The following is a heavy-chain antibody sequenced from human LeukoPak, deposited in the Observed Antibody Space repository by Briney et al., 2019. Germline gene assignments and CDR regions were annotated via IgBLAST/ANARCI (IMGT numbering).Heavy chain of an antibody. J-gene: IGHJ4*02. Sequence: PGGSLRLSCAASGFTFSSYAMSWVRQAPGKGLEWVSAISGSGGSTYYADSVKGRFTISRDNSTNTLYLQMNSLRAEDTAVYYCAKPYCSSTSCYVGIFDYWGQGTLVTVSS. V-gene: IGHV3-23*01. CDR2: ISGSGGST. CDR1: GFTFSSYA. CDR3: AKPYCSSTSCYVGIFDY. D-gene: IGHD2-2*01.